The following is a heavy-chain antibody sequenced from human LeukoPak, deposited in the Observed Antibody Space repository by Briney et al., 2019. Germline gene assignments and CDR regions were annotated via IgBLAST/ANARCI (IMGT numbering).Heavy chain of an antibody. CDR1: GGSISSYY. Sequence: PSETLPLTCTVSGGSISSYYWSWIRQPPGKGLEWIGYIYTSGSTNYNPSLKSRVTISVDTSKHQFSLKLSSVTAADTAVYYCARHRRASYDYYYMDVWGKGTTVTVSS. V-gene: IGHV4-4*09. CDR3: ARHRRASYDYYYMDV. CDR2: IYTSGST. J-gene: IGHJ6*03.